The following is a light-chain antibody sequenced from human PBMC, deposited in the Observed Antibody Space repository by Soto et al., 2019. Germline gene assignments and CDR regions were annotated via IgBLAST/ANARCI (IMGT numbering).Light chain of an antibody. CDR2: EGS. V-gene: IGLV2-14*02. CDR1: SSDVGTYNL. Sequence: SALTQPASVSGSPGQSITISCTGTSSDVGTYNLVSWYQQHPGKAPKLMIYEGSKRPSGVSNRFSGSKSGNTASLTISGLQAEDEADYYCQSYDSSLSGYVFGTGTKVTVL. J-gene: IGLJ1*01. CDR3: QSYDSSLSGYV.